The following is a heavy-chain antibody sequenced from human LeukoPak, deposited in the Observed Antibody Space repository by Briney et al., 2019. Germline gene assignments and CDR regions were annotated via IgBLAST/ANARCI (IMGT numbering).Heavy chain of an antibody. CDR1: GFTFSNYY. Sequence: PGRSLRLSCAASGFTFSNYYMHWVRQAPGKGLEWVAVISYDGSNKYYADSVKGRFSISRDNSKNTLHLSMNSLRAEDTAVYYCARVEGSSWSGAFDIWGQGTMVTVSS. J-gene: IGHJ3*02. V-gene: IGHV3-30*03. D-gene: IGHD6-13*01. CDR3: ARVEGSSWSGAFDI. CDR2: ISYDGSNK.